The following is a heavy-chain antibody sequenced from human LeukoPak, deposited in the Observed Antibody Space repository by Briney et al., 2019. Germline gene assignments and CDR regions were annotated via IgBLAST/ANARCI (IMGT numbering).Heavy chain of an antibody. Sequence: PGRSLRLSCAASGFTFSSYGMHWVRQAPGKGLEWVAVISYDGSNKYYADSVKGRFTISRDNSKNTLYLQMNSLRAEDTAVYYCAKEEVRYFDWLLTYWGQGTLVTVSS. D-gene: IGHD3-9*01. CDR2: ISYDGSNK. CDR3: AKEEVRYFDWLLTY. V-gene: IGHV3-30*18. CDR1: GFTFSSYG. J-gene: IGHJ4*02.